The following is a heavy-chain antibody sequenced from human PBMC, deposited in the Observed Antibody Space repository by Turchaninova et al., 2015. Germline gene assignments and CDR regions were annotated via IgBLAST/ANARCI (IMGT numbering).Heavy chain of an antibody. J-gene: IGHJ5*02. Sequence: QVQLQQWGAGLLRPSETLSLTCGVYGGSFSGFYWTWIRQPPGKGLEGGGGTNMSGSTKYKPSLKSRVTISVDTSKNQFSLQLSSVTAADTAEYYCARGGSGGYGWYAPWGQGTLVTVSS. D-gene: IGHD1-26*01. V-gene: IGHV4-34*01. CDR1: GGSFSGFY. CDR3: ARGGSGGYGWYAP. CDR2: TNMSGST.